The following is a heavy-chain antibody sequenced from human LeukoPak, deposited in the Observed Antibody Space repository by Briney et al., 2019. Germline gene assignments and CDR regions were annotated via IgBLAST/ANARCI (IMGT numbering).Heavy chain of an antibody. V-gene: IGHV3-74*01. D-gene: IGHD3-9*01. CDR1: GFTFSRYW. CDR3: VRGADTGYSSDS. Sequence: PGGSLRLSCVASGFTFSRYWMHWVRQAPGKGLVWVSRINSDGRSTNYADSEKGRFSISRDNAENTLYLQMNSLRVEDTAVYYCVRGADTGYSSDSWGQGTLVTVSS. CDR2: INSDGRST. J-gene: IGHJ4*02.